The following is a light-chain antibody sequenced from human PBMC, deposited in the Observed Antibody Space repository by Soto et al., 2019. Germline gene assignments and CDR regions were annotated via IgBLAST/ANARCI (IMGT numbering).Light chain of an antibody. CDR3: QQLNSYPIT. Sequence: DIQLTQSPSFLSASVGDRVTITCRASQGLSSDLAWYQQKPGKAPKLLIYAASTLQSGVPSRFSGSGSGTEFPLTIRSLQPEDCATYYCQQLNSYPITLGQGTRLEIK. J-gene: IGKJ5*01. V-gene: IGKV1-9*01. CDR2: AAS. CDR1: QGLSSD.